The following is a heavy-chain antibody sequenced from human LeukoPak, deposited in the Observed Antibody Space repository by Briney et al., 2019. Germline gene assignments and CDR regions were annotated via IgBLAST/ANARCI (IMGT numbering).Heavy chain of an antibody. CDR1: GFTFSSYA. CDR3: ARAMGIAAAGITFDY. J-gene: IGHJ4*02. Sequence: GGSLRLSCAASGFTFSSYAMHWVRQAPGKGLEWVAVISYDGSNKYYADSVKGRFTISRDNSKNTLYLQMNSLRAEDTAVYYCARAMGIAAAGITFDYWGQGTLVTVSS. CDR2: ISYDGSNK. V-gene: IGHV3-30*04. D-gene: IGHD6-13*01.